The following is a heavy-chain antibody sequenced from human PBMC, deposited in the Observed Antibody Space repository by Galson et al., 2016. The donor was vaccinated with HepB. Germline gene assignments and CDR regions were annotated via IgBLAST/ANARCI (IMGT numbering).Heavy chain of an antibody. D-gene: IGHD2-2*01. CDR1: NYTFISYG. CDR3: ARDLADCSSTSCRHHYYNHGMDV. CDR2: ISGYKDNT. Sequence: SVKVSCKASNYTFISYGITWVRQAPGQGLEWMGWISGYKDNTDYAQTFQGRLIMTTDTSTSTAYMELRSLRSDDTAVYYCARDLADCSSTSCRHHYYNHGMDVWGQGTTVIVSS. J-gene: IGHJ6*02. V-gene: IGHV1-18*01.